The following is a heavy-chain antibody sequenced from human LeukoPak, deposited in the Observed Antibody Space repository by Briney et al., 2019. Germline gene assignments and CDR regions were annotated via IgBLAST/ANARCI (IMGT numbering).Heavy chain of an antibody. CDR2: ISGSGGRT. J-gene: IGHJ6*02. V-gene: IGHV3-23*01. CDR1: GFTFSSYA. CDR3: AKDDYYYYGMDV. Sequence: PGGSLRLSCAASGFTFSSYAMTWVRQAPGEGLEWVSAISGSGGRTYSADSAKGRFTISRDNSKNTLYLQMNSLRAEDTAVYYCAKDDYYYYGMDVWGQGTTVTVSS.